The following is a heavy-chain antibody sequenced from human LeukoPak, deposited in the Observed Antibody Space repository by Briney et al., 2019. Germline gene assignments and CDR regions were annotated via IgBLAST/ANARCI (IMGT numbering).Heavy chain of an antibody. CDR1: GGSISSYY. J-gene: IGHJ2*01. D-gene: IGHD3-3*01. CDR2: IYYGGST. V-gene: IGHV4-59*01. CDR3: ASAPYYDFWSGYYTNWYFDL. Sequence: SETLSLTCTVSGGSISSYYWSWIRQPPGKGLEWIGYIYYGGSTNYNPSLKSRVTISVDTSKNQFSLKLSSVTAADTAVYYCASAPYYDFWSGYYTNWYFDLWGRGTLVTVSS.